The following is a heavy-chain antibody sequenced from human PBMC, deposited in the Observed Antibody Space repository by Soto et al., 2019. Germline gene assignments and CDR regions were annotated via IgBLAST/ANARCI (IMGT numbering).Heavy chain of an antibody. CDR1: GGTFSSYA. J-gene: IGHJ4*02. Sequence: QVQLVQSGAEVKKPGSSVKVSCKASGGTFSSYAISWVRQAPGQGLEWMGGIIPIFGTANYAQTFQGRVTITADESTSPAYMELRSLRSEDTAVYYCASRYCSSTSCYIEYFDYWGQGTLVTVSS. D-gene: IGHD2-2*02. V-gene: IGHV1-69*01. CDR2: IIPIFGTA. CDR3: ASRYCSSTSCYIEYFDY.